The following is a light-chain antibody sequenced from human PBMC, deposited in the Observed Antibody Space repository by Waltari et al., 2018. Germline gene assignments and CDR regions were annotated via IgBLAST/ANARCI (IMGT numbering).Light chain of an antibody. Sequence: QSVLTQSPSASGTPGQRVTISCSGRSPTIGSNTVHWYQKIPGKAPKHLFYRNKERPSGVPDRFSGSKSGTSASLAISGLQSEDEGDYYCAAWDDSVSTVLFGGGTKLTVL. J-gene: IGLJ3*02. CDR1: SPTIGSNT. V-gene: IGLV1-44*01. CDR3: AAWDDSVSTVL. CDR2: RNK.